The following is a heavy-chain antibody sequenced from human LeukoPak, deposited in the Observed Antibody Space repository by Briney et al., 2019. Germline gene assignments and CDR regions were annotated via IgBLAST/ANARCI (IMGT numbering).Heavy chain of an antibody. CDR2: IWHTGGT. J-gene: IGHJ3*02. CDR1: GDSIRSGNW. V-gene: IGHV4-4*02. CDR3: ARTRINCYSFCGFDI. Sequence: PSETLSLTYSISGDSIRSGNWWSWVRQPPGKGLEWIGEIWHTGGTNYNPSLESRVTISLAKSNIQFSLNLRSVTAADTAIYYCARTRINCYSFCGFDIWGQGTKVTISS. D-gene: IGHD2-21*01.